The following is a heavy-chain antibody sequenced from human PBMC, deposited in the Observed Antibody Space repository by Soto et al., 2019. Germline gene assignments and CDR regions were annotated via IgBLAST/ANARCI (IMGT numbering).Heavy chain of an antibody. CDR3: ARPFKDYDILTGYSPVGY. V-gene: IGHV3-21*01. D-gene: IGHD3-9*01. CDR1: GFTFSSYS. J-gene: IGHJ4*02. CDR2: ISSSSSYI. Sequence: LRLSCAASGFTFSSYSMNWVRQAPGKGLEWVSSISSSSSYIYYADSVKGRFTISRYNAKNSLYLQMNSLRAEDTAVYYCARPFKDYDILTGYSPVGYWGQGTLVTV.